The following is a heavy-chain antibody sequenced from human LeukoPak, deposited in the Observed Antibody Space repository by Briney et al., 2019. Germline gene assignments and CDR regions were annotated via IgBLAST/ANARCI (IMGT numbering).Heavy chain of an antibody. CDR3: TKHPAEGDY. J-gene: IGHJ4*02. Sequence: PGGSLRLSCAASAFTFSDYYMSWIRQAPGNGLEWVSYISGSSDDTNYADFVKGLFNIYRDHAKNSLYLQMNSLRAEDTAVYYCTKHPAEGDYWAQGTLVSVSS. D-gene: IGHD2-15*01. CDR1: AFTFSDYY. V-gene: IGHV3-11*03. CDR2: ISGSSDDT.